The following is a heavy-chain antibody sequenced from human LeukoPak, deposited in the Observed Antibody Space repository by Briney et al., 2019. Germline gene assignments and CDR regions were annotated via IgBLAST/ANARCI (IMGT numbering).Heavy chain of an antibody. V-gene: IGHV4-61*01. CDR1: GGSISSGSYY. Sequence: SQTLSLTCTVSGGSISSGSYYWSWIRQPPGKGLEWIGYIYYSGSTNYNPSLKSRVTISVDTSKNQFSLKLSSVTAADTAVYYCARDWDGSGWFDYWGQGTLVTVSS. D-gene: IGHD6-19*01. J-gene: IGHJ4*02. CDR2: IYYSGST. CDR3: ARDWDGSGWFDY.